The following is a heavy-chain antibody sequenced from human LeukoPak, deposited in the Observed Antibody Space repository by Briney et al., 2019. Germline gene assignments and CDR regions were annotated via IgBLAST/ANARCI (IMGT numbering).Heavy chain of an antibody. J-gene: IGHJ4*02. CDR2: ISGSGGST. V-gene: IGHV3-23*01. D-gene: IGHD2-21*02. CDR3: ARLVVVTAENYYFDY. Sequence: HPGGSLRLSCAASGFTFSSYAMSWVRQAPGKGMEWVSAISGSGGSTYYADSVKGRFTISRDNAKNSLFLQMNSLRAEDTAIYYCARLVVVTAENYYFDYWGQGTLVTVSS. CDR1: GFTFSSYA.